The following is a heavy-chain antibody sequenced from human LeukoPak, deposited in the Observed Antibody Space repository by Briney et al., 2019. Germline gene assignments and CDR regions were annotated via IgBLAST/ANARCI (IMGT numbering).Heavy chain of an antibody. CDR3: ARPNYSSGWYNLYAFDI. CDR2: IIPIFGTA. D-gene: IGHD6-19*01. CDR1: GGTFSSYA. J-gene: IGHJ3*02. Sequence: ASVKVSCKASGGTFSSYAISWVRQAPGQGLEWMGGIIPIFGTANYAQKFQGRVTITADKSTSTAYMELSSLRSEDTAVYYCARPNYSSGWYNLYAFDIWGQGTMITVSS. V-gene: IGHV1-69*06.